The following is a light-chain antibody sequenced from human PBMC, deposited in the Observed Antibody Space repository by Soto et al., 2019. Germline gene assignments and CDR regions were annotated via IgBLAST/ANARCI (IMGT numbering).Light chain of an antibody. CDR3: SSYTSSSPYV. J-gene: IGLJ1*01. Sequence: QSVLTQPASVSGSPGQSITISCTETSSDVGGYNYVSWYQQHPDKAPKLMIYDVSNRPSGVSNRFSGSKSGNTASLTISGLQAEDEADYYCSSYTSSSPYVFGTGTKLTVL. CDR1: SSDVGGYNY. CDR2: DVS. V-gene: IGLV2-14*01.